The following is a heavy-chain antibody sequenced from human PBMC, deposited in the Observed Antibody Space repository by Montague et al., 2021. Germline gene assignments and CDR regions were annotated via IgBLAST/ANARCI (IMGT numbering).Heavy chain of an antibody. CDR2: TYYRSKRYN. CDR1: FSLFSSNDAT. CDR3: ARGWQKRFDP. J-gene: IGHJ5*02. D-gene: IGHD5-24*01. V-gene: IGHV6-1*01. Sequence: FSLSFSLFSSNDATWNWIRQSPSRGLEWLGRTYYRSKRYNEYAISVKSRITVNPDTSKNQFSLLLNSVTPEDTAVYYCARGWQKRFDPWGQGTLVTVSS.